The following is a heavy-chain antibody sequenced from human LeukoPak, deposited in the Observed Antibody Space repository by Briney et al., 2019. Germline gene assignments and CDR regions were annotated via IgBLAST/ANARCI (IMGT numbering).Heavy chain of an antibody. J-gene: IGHJ4*02. D-gene: IGHD3-22*01. CDR1: GDSISSYY. V-gene: IGHV4-59*01. CDR2: IYYSGST. Sequence: PSETLSLTCTVSGDSISSYYWSWIRQPPGKGLEWIGYIYYSGSTNYNPSLKSRVTISVDTSKNQFSLKLSSVTAADTAVYYCASSTDYDSSGYYPYWGQGTLVTVSS. CDR3: ASSTDYDSSGYYPY.